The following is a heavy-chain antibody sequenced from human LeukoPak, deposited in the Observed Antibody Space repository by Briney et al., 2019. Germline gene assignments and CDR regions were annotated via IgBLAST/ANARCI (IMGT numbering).Heavy chain of an antibody. CDR2: IYPGDSDT. CDR3: ARHMSSGYYYEDAFDT. D-gene: IGHD3-22*01. J-gene: IGHJ3*02. Sequence: GESLKISCKGSGYSFTSYWIGWVRQMPGKGLEWMGIIYPGDSDTRYSPSFQGQVTISADKSISTAYLQWSSLKASDTAMYYCARHMSSGYYYEDAFDTWGQGTMVTVSS. V-gene: IGHV5-51*01. CDR1: GYSFTSYW.